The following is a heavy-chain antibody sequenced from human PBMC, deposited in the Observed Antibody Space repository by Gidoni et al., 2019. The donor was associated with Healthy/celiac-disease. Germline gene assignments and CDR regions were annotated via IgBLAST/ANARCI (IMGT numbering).Heavy chain of an antibody. CDR2: INAGNGNT. CDR3: ARSGSYPKTYYYGMDV. Sequence: QVQLVQSGAEVKKPGASVKVSCKASGYTFTSYAMHWVRQAPGQRLEWMGWINAGNGNTKYSQKFQGRVTITRDTSASTAYMELSSLRSEDTAVYYCARSGSYPKTYYYGMDVWGQGTTVTVSS. CDR1: GYTFTSYA. V-gene: IGHV1-3*01. D-gene: IGHD3-10*01. J-gene: IGHJ6*02.